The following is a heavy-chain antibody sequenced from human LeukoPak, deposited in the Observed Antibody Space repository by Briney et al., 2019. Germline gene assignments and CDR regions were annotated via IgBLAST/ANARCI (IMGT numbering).Heavy chain of an antibody. Sequence: GGSLRLSCAASGFTFSSYAMNWVRQAPGKGLEWVSAISSSGANTDYADSVKGRFTISRDNSNNTLYLHMNSLRAEDTAVYYCAKEKRPRITIFGVIITNWFDPWGQGTLVTVSS. CDR1: GFTFSSYA. D-gene: IGHD3-3*01. CDR2: ISSSGANT. V-gene: IGHV3-23*01. J-gene: IGHJ5*02. CDR3: AKEKRPRITIFGVIITNWFDP.